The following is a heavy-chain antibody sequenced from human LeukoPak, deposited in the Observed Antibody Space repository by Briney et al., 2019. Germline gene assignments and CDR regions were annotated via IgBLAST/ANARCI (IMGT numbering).Heavy chain of an antibody. D-gene: IGHD1-26*01. V-gene: IGHV4-39*01. Sequence: PSETLSLTCTVSGGSTSSSNYFWGWIRQPPGKGLEWIGSTSYSGSTYYNPSLKSRVTISVDKSKNQASLKLSSVTAADTAVYYCARQPSGSYPAAMDVWGQGTTVTVS. CDR3: ARQPSGSYPAAMDV. CDR1: GGSTSSSNYF. J-gene: IGHJ6*02. CDR2: TSYSGST.